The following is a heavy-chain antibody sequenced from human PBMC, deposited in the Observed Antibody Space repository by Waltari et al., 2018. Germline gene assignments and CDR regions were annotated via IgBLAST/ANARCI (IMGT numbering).Heavy chain of an antibody. D-gene: IGHD3-22*01. CDR1: GSTLSSYW. J-gene: IGHJ3*02. CDR2: IKKDGSEE. CDR3: ARDQWFAFDI. V-gene: IGHV3-7*01. Sequence: EVQLVESGGGLVQPGGSLGLSWAASGSTLSSYWMSWVRQAPGKGLEWVANIKKDGSEEYYVDSVRGRFTISRDNAKNSLYLHMNSLRPEDTAVYYCARDQWFAFDIWGQGTMVTVSS.